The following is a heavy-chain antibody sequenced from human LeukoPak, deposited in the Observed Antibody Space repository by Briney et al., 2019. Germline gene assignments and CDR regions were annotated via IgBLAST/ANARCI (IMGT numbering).Heavy chain of an antibody. J-gene: IGHJ3*01. CDR3: ARSSPVTTGDDAFDL. D-gene: IGHD4-17*01. V-gene: IGHV4-59*08. CDR2: IYYTGST. Sequence: SETLSLTCTVSGDSIGVYYWSWIRQPPGKGLEWIGFIYYTGSTNYIPFLKSRVTISVDTSKNQFSLELNSVTAADTAVYYCARSSPVTTGDDAFDLWGQGTMVTVSS. CDR1: GDSIGVYY.